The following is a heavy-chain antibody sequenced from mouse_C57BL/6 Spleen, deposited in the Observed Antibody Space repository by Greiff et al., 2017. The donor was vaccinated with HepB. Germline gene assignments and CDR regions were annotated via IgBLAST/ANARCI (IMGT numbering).Heavy chain of an antibody. CDR2: IDPSDSYT. J-gene: IGHJ3*01. CDR3: ASGMGDGYSGFAY. Sequence: VQLQQPGAELVRPGTSVKLSCKASGYTFTSYWMHWVKQRPGQGLEWIGVIDPSDSYTNYNQKFKGKATLTVDTSSSTAYMQLSSLTSEDSAVYYCASGMGDGYSGFAYWGQGTLVTVSA. CDR1: GYTFTSYW. D-gene: IGHD2-3*01. V-gene: IGHV1-59*01.